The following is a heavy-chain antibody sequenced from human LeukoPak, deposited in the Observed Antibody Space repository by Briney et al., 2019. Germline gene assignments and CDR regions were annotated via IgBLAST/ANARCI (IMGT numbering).Heavy chain of an antibody. CDR1: GFTFNEYY. CDR2: FRNSGNTI. Sequence: GGSLRLSCAASGFTFNEYYMRWIRQAPGKEVEWVSYFRNSGNTIYYADSVKGRFTISRDNAKNALYLQMNRLRAEDTAVYYFAREIRLRGSVQLLPLVIYSGERNLGTASS. V-gene: IGHV3-11*01. CDR3: AREIRLRGSVQLLPLVIY. D-gene: IGHD5-24*01. J-gene: IGHJ4*02.